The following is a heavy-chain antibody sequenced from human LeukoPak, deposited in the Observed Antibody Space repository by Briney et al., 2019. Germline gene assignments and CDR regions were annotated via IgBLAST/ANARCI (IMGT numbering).Heavy chain of an antibody. CDR2: ISASGST. CDR1: GGSISSYY. CDR3: ATDISWFDP. J-gene: IGHJ5*02. V-gene: IGHV4-4*07. Sequence: SETLSLTCTVSGGSISSYYRSWIRQPAGKGLEWIGRISASGSTNYAPSLRSRVTMSVDTSKNQFSLKLNSVTAADTAGYYCATDISWFDPWGRGTLVTVSS.